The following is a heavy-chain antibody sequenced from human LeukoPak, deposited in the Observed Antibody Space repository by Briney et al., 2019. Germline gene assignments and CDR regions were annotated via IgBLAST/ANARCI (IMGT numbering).Heavy chain of an antibody. CDR3: ARRYCSSTSCYTGYYYGMDV. V-gene: IGHV4-34*01. CDR1: GGSFSGYY. J-gene: IGHJ6*02. CDR2: INHSGST. Sequence: ASETLSLTCAVYGGSFSGYYWRWIRQPPGKGLEWIGEINHSGSTNYNPSLKSRVTISVDTSKNQFSLKLSSVTAADTAVYYCARRYCSSTSCYTGYYYGMDVWGQGTTVTVSS. D-gene: IGHD2-2*02.